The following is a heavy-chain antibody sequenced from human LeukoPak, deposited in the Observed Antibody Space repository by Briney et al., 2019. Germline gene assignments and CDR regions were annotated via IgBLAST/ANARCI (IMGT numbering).Heavy chain of an antibody. D-gene: IGHD5-18*01. V-gene: IGHV3-23*01. CDR1: GFTFSSYA. CDR2: ISGTGGST. Sequence: GGSLRLSCAASGFTFSSYAMNWVRQAPGKGLEWVSVISGTGGSTYYADSVKGRFTISRDNSKNTLYLQMHSLRAEDTAVYYCAKGLPAIGDYFDFWGQGTLVTVSS. CDR3: AKGLPAIGDYFDF. J-gene: IGHJ4*02.